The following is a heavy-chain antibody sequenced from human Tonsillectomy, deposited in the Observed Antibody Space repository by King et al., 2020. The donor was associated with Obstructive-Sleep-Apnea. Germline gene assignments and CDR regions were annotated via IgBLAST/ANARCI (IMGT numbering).Heavy chain of an antibody. J-gene: IGHJ5*02. D-gene: IGHD6-13*01. Sequence: VQLVESGGGVVQPGRSLRLSCAASGFTVSNHGMHLVRQAPGEGLEWVAIISYYGSDKYYADSLKCRFTISRDNSKSTLYLQMNSLRPEDTAVYYCGGYNWFDPWGQGTLVTVSS. CDR2: ISYYGSDK. CDR3: GGYNWFDP. CDR1: GFTVSNHG. V-gene: IGHV3-30*03.